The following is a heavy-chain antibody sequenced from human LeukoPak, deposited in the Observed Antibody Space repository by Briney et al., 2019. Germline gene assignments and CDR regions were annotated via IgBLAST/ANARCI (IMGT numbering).Heavy chain of an antibody. V-gene: IGHV1-46*01. CDR1: GYTFTSYY. CDR3: ARGEANWNWDYYYMDV. Sequence: ASVKVSCKASGYTFTSYYMHWVRQAPGQGLEWMGIINPSGGSTSYAQKFQGRVTMTRDTSTSTVYMELSSLRFEDTAVYYCARGEANWNWDYYYMDVWGKGTTVTVSS. D-gene: IGHD1-7*01. CDR2: INPSGGST. J-gene: IGHJ6*03.